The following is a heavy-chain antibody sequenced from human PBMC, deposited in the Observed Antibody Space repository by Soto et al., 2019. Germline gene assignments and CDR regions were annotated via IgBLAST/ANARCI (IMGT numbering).Heavy chain of an antibody. J-gene: IGHJ5*02. D-gene: IGHD1-1*01. CDR3: GRDVRPQLSNWLVP. V-gene: IGHV4-31*03. CDR1: GGSISSGDYY. Sequence: SETLSLTCTVSGGSISSGDYYWSWVRQHPGKGLEWIGYIYHSGSTYYNPSLKSRVTISVDTSKNQFSLKLSSVTAAATAVYYGGRDVRPQLSNWLVPWGQGTRGTVSS. CDR2: IYHSGST.